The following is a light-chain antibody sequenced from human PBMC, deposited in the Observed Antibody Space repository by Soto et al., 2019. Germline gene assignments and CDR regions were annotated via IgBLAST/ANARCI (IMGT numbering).Light chain of an antibody. V-gene: IGKV3-15*01. CDR3: QQYSNSPPLYP. CDR2: DAS. CDR1: QSVSSY. J-gene: IGKJ2*01. Sequence: EIVMTQSPATLSVSPGERATLSCRASQSVSSYLAWYQHKPGLPPRLLIYDASTRATAIPDRFSGSGSGTDFTLTIRSLHSADFAVYYCQQYSNSPPLYPFGRATKLEIK.